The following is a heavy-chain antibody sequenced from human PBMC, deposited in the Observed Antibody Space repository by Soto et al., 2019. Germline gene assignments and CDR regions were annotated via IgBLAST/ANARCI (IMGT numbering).Heavy chain of an antibody. CDR2: IIPIFGTA. CDR3: ARERGYSSGPSLSYFDY. D-gene: IGHD6-19*01. Sequence: ASVKVSCKASGGTFSSYAISWVRQAPGQGLEWMGGIIPIFGTANYAQKFQGRVTITADESTSTAYMELSSLRSEDTAVYYCARERGYSSGPSLSYFDYWGQATLVTVSS. V-gene: IGHV1-69*13. CDR1: GGTFSSYA. J-gene: IGHJ4*02.